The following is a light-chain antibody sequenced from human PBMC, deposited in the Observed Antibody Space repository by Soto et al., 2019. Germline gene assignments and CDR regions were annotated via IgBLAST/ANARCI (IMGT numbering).Light chain of an antibody. CDR2: EVS. CDR3: SSYSSSTTLVV. J-gene: IGLJ2*01. Sequence: QSALTQPASVSGSPGQSITISCTGTSSDVGGYNYVSWYQQHPGKAPKLMICEVSNRPSGVSTRFSGSKSGNTASLTISGLQAEDEADYYCSSYSSSTTLVVFGGGTKLTVL. CDR1: SSDVGGYNY. V-gene: IGLV2-14*01.